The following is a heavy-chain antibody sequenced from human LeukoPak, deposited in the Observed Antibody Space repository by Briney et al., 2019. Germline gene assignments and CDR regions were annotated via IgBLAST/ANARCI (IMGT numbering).Heavy chain of an antibody. CDR3: ARFGSSDAFDI. D-gene: IGHD6-13*01. Sequence: SETLSLTCTVSGGSISSYYWSWIRQPPGKGLEWIGYIYYSGSTNYNPSLKSRVTISVDTSKNQFSLKLSSVTAADTAVYYCARFGSSDAFDIWGQGTMVTISS. CDR2: IYYSGST. CDR1: GGSISSYY. J-gene: IGHJ3*02. V-gene: IGHV4-59*08.